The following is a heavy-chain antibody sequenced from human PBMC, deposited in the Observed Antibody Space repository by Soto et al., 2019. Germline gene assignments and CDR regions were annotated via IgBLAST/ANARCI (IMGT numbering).Heavy chain of an antibody. CDR3: ERRV. CDR2: ISAGGDRT. Sequence: EVQVSESGGGLVQPGGSLRLSCATSGFTFSNYPMNWVRQAPGKGLEWVSGISAGGDRTYYADSVKGCFTIFRDNSKNSVSLRMNSLRVEDTAVYYCERRVWGQGTLVTVSS. J-gene: IGHJ4*02. CDR1: GFTFSNYP. V-gene: IGHV3-23*01.